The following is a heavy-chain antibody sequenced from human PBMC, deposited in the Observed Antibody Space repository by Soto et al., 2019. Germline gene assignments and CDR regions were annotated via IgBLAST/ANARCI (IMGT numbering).Heavy chain of an antibody. J-gene: IGHJ2*01. Sequence: QVQLQESGPGLVKPSQTLSLTCTVVGDSFSRGGHYWSWVRQRPGRGLEWIGYISYTGGTFYNPSLKSRSSISPDTSKNQMSLELTSVTVADPAVYYCARYGLLTGPTGWYLDLWGRGTLVNVSS. CDR2: ISYTGGT. D-gene: IGHD1-7*01. CDR3: ARYGLLTGPTGWYLDL. CDR1: GDSFSRGGHY. V-gene: IGHV4-31*03.